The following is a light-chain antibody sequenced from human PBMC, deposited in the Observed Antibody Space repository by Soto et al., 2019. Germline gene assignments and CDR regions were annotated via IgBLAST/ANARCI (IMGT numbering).Light chain of an antibody. V-gene: IGKV1-8*01. CDR3: QQYYGYPLYT. Sequence: AIRMTQSPSSFSASTGDRVTITCRASQDISSYLAWYQQQPGKAPKLLIYAASTLQSGVPSRFSGSGSGTDFTLTISYLQSEDFETYYCQQYYGYPLYTFGQGTKLEIK. CDR2: AAS. J-gene: IGKJ2*01. CDR1: QDISSY.